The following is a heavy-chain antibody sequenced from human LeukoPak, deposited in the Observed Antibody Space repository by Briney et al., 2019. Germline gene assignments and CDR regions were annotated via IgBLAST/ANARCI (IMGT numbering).Heavy chain of an antibody. J-gene: IGHJ4*02. D-gene: IGHD4-23*01. Sequence: GGSLRLSCAASGFTFSNAWMSWVRQAPGKGLEWVATINQNGGVKYCVDSVKGRFTISRDNAKTSLFLQMNSLRIDDTAMYYCTRTVNSASDFWGQGTLVTVSS. CDR3: TRTVNSASDF. V-gene: IGHV3-7*03. CDR2: INQNGGVK. CDR1: GFTFSNAW.